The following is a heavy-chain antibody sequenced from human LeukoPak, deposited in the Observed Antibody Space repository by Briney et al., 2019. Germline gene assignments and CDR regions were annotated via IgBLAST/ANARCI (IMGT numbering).Heavy chain of an antibody. V-gene: IGHV1-24*01. Sequence: ASVTVSCKVSGYTLTELSMHWVRQAPGKGLEWMGGFDPEDGETIYAQKFQVRVTMTRDTSTSTVYMELSSLRSEDTAVYYCARDLKGIDYWGQGTLVTVSS. CDR3: ARDLKGIDY. CDR2: FDPEDGET. J-gene: IGHJ4*02. D-gene: IGHD3-10*01. CDR1: GYTLTELS.